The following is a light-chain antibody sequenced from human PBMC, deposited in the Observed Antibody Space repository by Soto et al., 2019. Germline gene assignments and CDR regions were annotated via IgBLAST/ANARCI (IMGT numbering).Light chain of an antibody. CDR2: EVT. Sequence: QSALTQPPSASGSPGQSVTISCTGTRSDVGRYNYVSWYQLHPGKVPKLLIYEVTKRPSGIPDRFSGSKSGNTASPTVSGLQAEDEADYYCSSFVGGNIFVFGSGTKVTVL. CDR3: SSFVGGNIFV. J-gene: IGLJ1*01. V-gene: IGLV2-8*01. CDR1: RSDVGRYNY.